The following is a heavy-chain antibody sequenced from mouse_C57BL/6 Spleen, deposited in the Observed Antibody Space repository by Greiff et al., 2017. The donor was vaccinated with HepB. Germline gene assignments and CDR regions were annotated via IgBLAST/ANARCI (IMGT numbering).Heavy chain of an antibody. J-gene: IGHJ1*03. V-gene: IGHV5-17*01. CDR3: ARRPYSNYRYFDV. D-gene: IGHD2-5*01. CDR2: ISSGSSTI. CDR1: GFTFSDYG. Sequence: VKLVESGGGLVKPGGSLKLSCAASGFTFSDYGMHWVRQAPEKGLEWVAYISSGSSTIYYADTVKGRVTISRENAKNTLFLQMTSLRSEDTAMYYCARRPYSNYRYFDVWGTGTTVTVSS.